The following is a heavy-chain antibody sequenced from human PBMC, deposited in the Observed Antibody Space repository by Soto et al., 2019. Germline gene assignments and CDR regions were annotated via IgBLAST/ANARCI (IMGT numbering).Heavy chain of an antibody. Sequence: ASVKVSCKASGYTFTSYAMHWVRQAPGQRLEWMGWINAGNGNTKYSQEFQGRVTITRDTSASTAYMELSSLRSEDTAVYYCARGLFRSSGLNWFDPWGQGTLVTVSS. CDR2: INAGNGNT. CDR3: ARGLFRSSGLNWFDP. CDR1: GYTFTSYA. D-gene: IGHD6-19*01. J-gene: IGHJ5*02. V-gene: IGHV1-3*01.